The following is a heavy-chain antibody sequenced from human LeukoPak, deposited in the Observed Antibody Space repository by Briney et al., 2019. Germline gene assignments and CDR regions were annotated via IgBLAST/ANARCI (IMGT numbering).Heavy chain of an antibody. CDR1: GGSISSSSYY. CDR3: ARLPRGYFDWLQHMHDAFDI. CDR2: IYYSGST. D-gene: IGHD3-9*01. V-gene: IGHV4-39*01. J-gene: IGHJ3*02. Sequence: SETLSLTCTVSGGSISSSSYYWGWIRQPPGTGLEWIGSIYYSGSTYYNPSLKSRVTISVDTSKNQFSLKLSSVTAADTAVYYCARLPRGYFDWLQHMHDAFDIWGQGTMVTVSS.